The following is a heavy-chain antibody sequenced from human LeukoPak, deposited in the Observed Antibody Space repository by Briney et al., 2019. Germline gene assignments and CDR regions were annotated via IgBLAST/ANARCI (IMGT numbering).Heavy chain of an antibody. V-gene: IGHV4-59*01. J-gene: IGHJ4*02. CDR1: GGSISSYY. CDR3: ATRAVLTGYEV. D-gene: IGHD3-9*01. CDR2: IYYSGST. Sequence: SETLSLTCTVSGGSISSYYWSWIRQPPGKGLEWIGYIYYSGSTNYNPSLKSRVTISVDTSKNQFSLKLSSVTAADTALYYCATRAVLTGYEVWGQGTLVTVSS.